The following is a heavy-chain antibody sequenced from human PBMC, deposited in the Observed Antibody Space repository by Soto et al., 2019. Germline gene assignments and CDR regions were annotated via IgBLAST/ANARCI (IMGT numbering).Heavy chain of an antibody. CDR2: IIPIPGTA. J-gene: IGHJ6*02. V-gene: IGHV1-69*01. D-gene: IGHD2-2*01. CDR1: GGTFGSYA. CDR3: ARSQGSSTSLEIYYYYYYGMDV. Sequence: QVRLRQSGAEVKKPGSSVKVSCKASGGTFGSYAISWVRQAPGQGLEWMGGIIPIPGTANYAQKFQGRVTIAADESTSTAYMELSSLRSEDTAVYYCARSQGSSTSLEIYYYYYYGMDVGGQGTTVTVSS.